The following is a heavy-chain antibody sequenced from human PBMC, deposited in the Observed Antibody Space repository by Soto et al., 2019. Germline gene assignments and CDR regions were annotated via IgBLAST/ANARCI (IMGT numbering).Heavy chain of an antibody. Sequence: GASVKVSCKASGYTFTGYYMHWVRQAPGQGLEWMGWINPNSGGTNYAQKFQGRVTMTRDTSISTAYMELSRLRSEDTAGYYCARGGGELRYFDWFPTQGYYYYGMDVWGQGTTVTVSS. CDR3: ARGGGELRYFDWFPTQGYYYYGMDV. V-gene: IGHV1-2*02. D-gene: IGHD3-9*01. CDR2: INPNSGGT. J-gene: IGHJ6*02. CDR1: GYTFTGYY.